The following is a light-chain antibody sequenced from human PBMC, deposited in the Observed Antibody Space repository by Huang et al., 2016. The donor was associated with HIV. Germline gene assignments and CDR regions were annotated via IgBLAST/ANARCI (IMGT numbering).Light chain of an antibody. CDR2: ATS. Sequence: AIRITQSPSSLSASTGDKVSITCRASQDINTYLAWYQQKPGKPPSLLIYATSTLQSGVPSRFSGSGSGTYFTLTITPLQSEDFATYYCQQYYSFPLTFGQGSQVEV. V-gene: IGKV1-8*01. CDR3: QQYYSFPLT. CDR1: QDINTY. J-gene: IGKJ1*01.